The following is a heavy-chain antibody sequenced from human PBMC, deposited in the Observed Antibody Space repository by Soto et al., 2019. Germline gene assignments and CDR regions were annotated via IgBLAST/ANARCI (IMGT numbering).Heavy chain of an antibody. CDR3: GGGWYGGGFDY. CDR2: ISYDGSNK. J-gene: IGHJ4*02. V-gene: IGHV3-30*03. Sequence: GGSLRLSCAASGFTFSSYGMHWVRQAPGKGLEWVAVISYDGSNKYYADSVKGRFTISRDNSKNTLYLQMNSLRAEDTAVYYCGGGWYGGGFDYWGQGTLEIVSS. D-gene: IGHD6-19*01. CDR1: GFTFSSYG.